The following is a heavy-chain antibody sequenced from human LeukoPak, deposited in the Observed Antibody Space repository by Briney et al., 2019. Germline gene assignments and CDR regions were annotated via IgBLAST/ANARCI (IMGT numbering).Heavy chain of an antibody. CDR1: GGTFSSYA. D-gene: IGHD7-27*01. Sequence: SVKVSCKASGGTFSSYAISWVRQAPGQGLEWMGGIIPIFGTANYAQKSQGRVTITADESTSTAYMELSSLRSEDTAVYYCARGTEANWGSFDYWGQGTLVTVSS. V-gene: IGHV1-69*13. J-gene: IGHJ4*02. CDR3: ARGTEANWGSFDY. CDR2: IIPIFGTA.